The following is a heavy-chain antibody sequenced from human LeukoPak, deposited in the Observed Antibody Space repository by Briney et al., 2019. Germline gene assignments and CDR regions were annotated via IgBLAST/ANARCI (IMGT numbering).Heavy chain of an antibody. J-gene: IGHJ4*02. Sequence: ASVKVSCKASGYTFTGYYIHWVRQAPGQGLEWMGWTNPNSGGTYYAQSFQDRVTMTRDTSISTAYMELSRLRSDDTAVYYCARGALGVWCGEPLGGPTEYWGQGNLVTVSS. D-gene: IGHD3-10*01. CDR2: TNPNSGGT. CDR1: GYTFTGYY. CDR3: ARGALGVWCGEPLGGPTEY. V-gene: IGHV1-2*02.